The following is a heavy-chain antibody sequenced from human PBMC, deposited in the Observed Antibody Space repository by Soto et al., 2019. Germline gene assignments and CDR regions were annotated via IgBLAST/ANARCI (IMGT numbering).Heavy chain of an antibody. V-gene: IGHV1-2*02. CDR1: GYPVTAYY. J-gene: IGHJ3*02. CDR3: ARGGGVVVAGSAACDM. Sequence: QLHLVQSGAVVKKPGASVTVSCSASGYPVTAYYMHWVRQAPGRGLEWMGGINPATGAAKYTQTFPGRVTRTRGTSTSRVLMELSGMTSGDTAVFYCARGGGVVVAGSAACDMWGQGTLVTVSS. CDR2: INPATGAA. D-gene: IGHD2-15*01.